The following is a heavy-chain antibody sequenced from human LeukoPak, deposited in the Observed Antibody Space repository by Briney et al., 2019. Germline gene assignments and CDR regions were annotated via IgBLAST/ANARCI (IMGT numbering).Heavy chain of an antibody. D-gene: IGHD2-2*02. CDR3: ARDGEDIVVVPAAIKATSYYYYGMDV. V-gene: IGHV3-21*01. CDR2: ISSSSSYI. Sequence: GGSLRLSCAASGFTFSSYSMNWVRQAPGKGLEWVSSISSSSSYIYYADSVKGRLTISRDNAKNSLYLQMNSLRAEDTAVYYCARDGEDIVVVPAAIKATSYYYYGMDVWGKGTTVTVSS. CDR1: GFTFSSYS. J-gene: IGHJ6*04.